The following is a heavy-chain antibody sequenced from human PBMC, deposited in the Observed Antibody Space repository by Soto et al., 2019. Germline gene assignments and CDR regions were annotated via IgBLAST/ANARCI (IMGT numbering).Heavy chain of an antibody. Sequence: ASVKVSCKASGYTFTSYGISWVRQAPGQGLEWMGWISAYNGDTNYAQKLQGRVTMTTDTSTSTAYMELRSLRSDDTAVYYRARAVWVVVPAAYNWFDPWGQGTLVTVSS. V-gene: IGHV1-18*01. CDR1: GYTFTSYG. D-gene: IGHD2-2*01. CDR2: ISAYNGDT. CDR3: ARAVWVVVPAAYNWFDP. J-gene: IGHJ5*02.